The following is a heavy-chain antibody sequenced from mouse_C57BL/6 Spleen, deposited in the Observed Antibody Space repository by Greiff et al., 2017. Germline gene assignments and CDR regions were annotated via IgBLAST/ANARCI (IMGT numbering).Heavy chain of an antibody. CDR1: GYTFTSYW. Sequence: VQLQQPGAELVRPGSSVKLSCKASGYTFTSYWMHWVKQRPIQGLEWIGNIDPSDSETHYNQKFKDKATLTVDKSSSTAYMQLSSLTSEDSAVYYCARGRSFHYGNFYAMDDWGQGTSVTVSS. J-gene: IGHJ4*01. CDR3: ARGRSFHYGNFYAMDD. CDR2: IDPSDSET. D-gene: IGHD2-1*01. V-gene: IGHV1-52*01.